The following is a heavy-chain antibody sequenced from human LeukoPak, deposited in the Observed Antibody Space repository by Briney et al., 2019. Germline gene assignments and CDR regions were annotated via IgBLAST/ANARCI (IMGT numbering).Heavy chain of an antibody. CDR2: ISSSGSTI. D-gene: IGHD3-9*01. Sequence: GGSLRLSCAASGFTFSSYEMNWVRQAPGKGLEWVSYISSSGSTIYYADSVKGRFSISRDNAENTLYLQMNSLRVEDTAVYYCVRGADTGYSSDSWGQGTLVTVSS. CDR1: GFTFSSYE. J-gene: IGHJ4*02. V-gene: IGHV3-48*03. CDR3: VRGADTGYSSDS.